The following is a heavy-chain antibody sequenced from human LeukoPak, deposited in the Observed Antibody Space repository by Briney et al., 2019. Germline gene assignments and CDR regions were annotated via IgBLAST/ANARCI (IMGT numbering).Heavy chain of an antibody. D-gene: IGHD3-10*01. CDR3: ARTHFGRGINWFDP. V-gene: IGHV4-59*01. CDR2: IYYSGST. Sequence: SETLSLACTVSGGSISSYYWSWIRQPPGKGLEWIGYIYYSGSTNYNPSLKSRVTISVDTSKNQFSLKLSSVTAADTAVYYCARTHFGRGINWFDPWGQGTLVTVSS. J-gene: IGHJ5*02. CDR1: GGSISSYY.